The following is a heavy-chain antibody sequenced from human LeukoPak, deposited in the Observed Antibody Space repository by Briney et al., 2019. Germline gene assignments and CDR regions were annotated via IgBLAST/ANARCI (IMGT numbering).Heavy chain of an antibody. CDR2: ISGSGGST. CDR3: ARDQMAAAAALDY. CDR1: GFTFSSYA. J-gene: IGHJ4*02. Sequence: GGSLRLSCAASGFTFSSYAMSWVRQAPGKGLEWVSAISGSGGSTYYADSVKGRFTISRDNAKNSLYLQMNSLRAEDTAVYYCARDQMAAAAALDYWGQGTLVTVSS. D-gene: IGHD6-13*01. V-gene: IGHV3-23*01.